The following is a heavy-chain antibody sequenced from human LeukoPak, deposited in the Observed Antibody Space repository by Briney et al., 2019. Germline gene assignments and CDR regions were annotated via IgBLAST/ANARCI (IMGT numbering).Heavy chain of an antibody. Sequence: PGGSLRLSCAVSGFTFSSYSMNWVRQAPGKGLEWVSSISSSSSSIYYADSVKGRFSISRDNAKNSLYLQMNSLRAEDTAVYYCARDLPGAPSFLEWLPQYYFDYWGQGTLVTVSS. CDR2: ISSSSSSI. V-gene: IGHV3-21*06. J-gene: IGHJ4*02. D-gene: IGHD3-3*01. CDR3: ARDLPGAPSFLEWLPQYYFDY. CDR1: GFTFSSYS.